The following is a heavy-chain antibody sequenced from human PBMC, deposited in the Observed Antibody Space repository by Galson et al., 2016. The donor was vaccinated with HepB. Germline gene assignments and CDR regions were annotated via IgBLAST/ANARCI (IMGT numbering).Heavy chain of an antibody. Sequence: SVKVSCKASGYAFTSYAMHWVRQAPGQRLEWMGWINAGNGNTKYSQKFQGRVTITRDTSASTAYMEVSSLRSEDTAVYYCARGTVYYYDSSGYRSYYYYGMDVWGQGTTVTVSS. V-gene: IGHV1-3*01. J-gene: IGHJ6*02. CDR3: ARGTVYYYDSSGYRSYYYYGMDV. CDR2: INAGNGNT. D-gene: IGHD3-22*01. CDR1: GYAFTSYA.